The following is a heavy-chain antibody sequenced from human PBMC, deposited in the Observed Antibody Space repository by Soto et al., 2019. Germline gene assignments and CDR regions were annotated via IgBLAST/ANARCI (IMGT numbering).Heavy chain of an antibody. CDR1: GYTFTSYA. CDR2: INAGNGNT. Sequence: ASVKVSCKASGYTFTSYAMHWVRQAPGQRLEWMGWINAGNGNTKYSQKFQGRVTITRDTSASTAYMELGSLRSEDTAVYYCASGYSSSWYHIVWGQGTLVTVSS. V-gene: IGHV1-3*01. D-gene: IGHD6-13*01. CDR3: ASGYSSSWYHIV. J-gene: IGHJ4*02.